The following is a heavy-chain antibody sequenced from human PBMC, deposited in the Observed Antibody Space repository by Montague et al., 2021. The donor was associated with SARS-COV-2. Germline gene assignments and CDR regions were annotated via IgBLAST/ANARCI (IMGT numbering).Heavy chain of an antibody. V-gene: IGHV3-48*03. D-gene: IGHD3-10*01. J-gene: IGHJ6*02. CDR3: ARDRGYGDFYYYGMDV. CDR2: ISSSGSTI. CDR1: GFTFSNYE. Sequence: SLRLSCAASGFTFSNYEMNRVRQAPGKGLEWVLYISSSGSTIHYADSVKGRFTISRDNAQNSLYLQMNSLRAEDTGVYYCARDRGYGDFYYYGMDVWGQGTTVTVSS.